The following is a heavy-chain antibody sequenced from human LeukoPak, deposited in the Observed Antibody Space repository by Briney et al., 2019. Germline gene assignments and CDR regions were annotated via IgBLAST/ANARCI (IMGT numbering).Heavy chain of an antibody. CDR2: IYYSGST. Sequence: PSETLSLTCTVSGGSVSSGSYYWSWIRQPPGKGLEWIGYIYYSGSTYYNPSLKSRVTISVDTSKNQFSLKLSSVTAADTAVYYCARYHTRGDFDYWGQGTLVTVSS. J-gene: IGHJ4*02. V-gene: IGHV4-31*03. CDR1: GGSVSSGSYY. CDR3: ARYHTRGDFDY.